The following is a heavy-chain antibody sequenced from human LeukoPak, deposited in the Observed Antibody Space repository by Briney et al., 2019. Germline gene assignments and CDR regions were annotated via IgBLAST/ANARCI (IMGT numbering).Heavy chain of an antibody. D-gene: IGHD3-3*01. Sequence: ASVKVSCKASGYTFTSYAMNWVRQAPGQGLEWMGWINTNTGNPTYAQGFTGRFVFSLDTSVSTAYLQISSLKAEDTAVYYCARDGRFLGPHYGMDVWGQGTTVTVSS. CDR1: GYTFTSYA. CDR2: INTNTGNP. V-gene: IGHV7-4-1*02. CDR3: ARDGRFLGPHYGMDV. J-gene: IGHJ6*02.